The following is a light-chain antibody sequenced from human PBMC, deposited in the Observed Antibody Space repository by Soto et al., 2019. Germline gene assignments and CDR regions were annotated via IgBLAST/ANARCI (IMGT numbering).Light chain of an antibody. CDR3: QQTYSTPYT. V-gene: IGKV1-39*01. Sequence: DIQMTQSPSSLSASVGDRVTITCRSSQSISNYLSWYQQKPGKAPKLLIYAASTFQSGVPFRFSGSGSGTDFTLTISSLQPEDFASYYCQQTYSTPYTFGQGTKLEIK. CDR1: QSISNY. CDR2: AAS. J-gene: IGKJ2*01.